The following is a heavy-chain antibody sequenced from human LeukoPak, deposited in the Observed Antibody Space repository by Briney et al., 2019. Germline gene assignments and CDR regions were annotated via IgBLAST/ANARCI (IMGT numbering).Heavy chain of an antibody. Sequence: SETLSLTCTVSGGSISSYYWSWIRQPPGKGLEWIGYIYYSGSTNYNPSLKSRVTISVDTSKNQFSLKLSSVTAADTAVYYCARVIAAAGLAYYYYYYYMDVWGKGTTVTISS. CDR1: GGSISSYY. CDR2: IYYSGST. V-gene: IGHV4-59*01. D-gene: IGHD6-13*01. J-gene: IGHJ6*03. CDR3: ARVIAAAGLAYYYYYYYMDV.